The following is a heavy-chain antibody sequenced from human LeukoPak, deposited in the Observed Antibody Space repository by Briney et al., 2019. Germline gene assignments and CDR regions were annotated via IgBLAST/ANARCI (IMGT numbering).Heavy chain of an antibody. Sequence: ASVKVSCKASGYTFTSYGISWVRQAPGQGLEWMGWTSAYNGNTNYAQKLQGRVTMTTDTSTSTAYMELRSLRSDDTAVYYCAEGIAVALAFDIWGQGTMVTVSS. D-gene: IGHD6-19*01. CDR3: AEGIAVALAFDI. V-gene: IGHV1-18*01. CDR2: TSAYNGNT. CDR1: GYTFTSYG. J-gene: IGHJ3*02.